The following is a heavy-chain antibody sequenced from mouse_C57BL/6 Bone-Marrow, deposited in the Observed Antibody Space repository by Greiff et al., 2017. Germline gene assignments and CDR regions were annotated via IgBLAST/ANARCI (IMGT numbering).Heavy chain of an antibody. CDR3: ARHPHAMDY. V-gene: IGHV5-6*01. Sequence: EVHLVESGGDLVKPGGSLKLCCAASGFTFSSYGMSWVRQTPDKRLEWVATISSGGSYTYYPDSVKGRFTISRDNAKNTLYLQMSSLKSEDTAMYYCARHPHAMDYWGQGASVTVSS. CDR2: ISSGGSYT. CDR1: GFTFSSYG. J-gene: IGHJ4*01.